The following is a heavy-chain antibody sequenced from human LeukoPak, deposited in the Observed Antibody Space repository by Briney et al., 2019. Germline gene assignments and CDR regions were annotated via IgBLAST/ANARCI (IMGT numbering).Heavy chain of an antibody. CDR1: GFTFSRNS. J-gene: IGHJ3*02. V-gene: IGHV3-23*01. CDR2: ISGSSDIV. D-gene: IGHD5-24*01. Sequence: GGSLRLSCAVSGFTFSRNSMSWVRHAPGKGVEWVSGISGSSDIVHYADSVKGRFTISRDNTKNTLYLQMNSLRAEDRAVYYCAKDSIVYNGVYDAFDIWGQGTMVTVSS. CDR3: AKDSIVYNGVYDAFDI.